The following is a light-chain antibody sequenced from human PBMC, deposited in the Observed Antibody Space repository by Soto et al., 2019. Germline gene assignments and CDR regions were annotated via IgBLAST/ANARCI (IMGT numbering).Light chain of an antibody. J-gene: IGKJ4*01. CDR2: DAS. CDR1: QSISSW. Sequence: DIQMTQSPSTLSASVGDRVTITCRASQSISSWLAWYQQKPGKAPKLLIYDASSLESGVPSRFSGSGSGPEFTLTISSLQPDDFATYHCQQYNSYSLTFGGGTKVEIK. CDR3: QQYNSYSLT. V-gene: IGKV1-5*01.